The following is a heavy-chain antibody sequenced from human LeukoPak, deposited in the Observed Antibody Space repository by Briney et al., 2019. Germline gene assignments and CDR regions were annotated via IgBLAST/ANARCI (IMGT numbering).Heavy chain of an antibody. Sequence: GGSLRLSCAASGFTFSSYSMNWVRQAPGKGLEWVSSISSSSSYIYYADSVKGRFTISRDNAKNSLYLQMNSLRAEDTAVYYCASHHYGDFSFDYWGQGTLVTVSS. CDR1: GFTFSSYS. V-gene: IGHV3-21*01. CDR3: ASHHYGDFSFDY. J-gene: IGHJ4*02. CDR2: ISSSSSYI. D-gene: IGHD4-17*01.